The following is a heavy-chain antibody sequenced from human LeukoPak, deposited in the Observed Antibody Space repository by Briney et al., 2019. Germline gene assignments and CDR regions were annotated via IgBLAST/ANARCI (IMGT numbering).Heavy chain of an antibody. Sequence: GASVKVSCKASGYTFTSYAMNWVRQAPGQGLEWMGWINTNTGNPTYAQGFTGRFVFSLDTSVSTAYLQISSLKAEDTAVYYCARELRYFDWPQYGMDVRGQGTTVTVSS. CDR2: INTNTGNP. CDR1: GYTFTSYA. CDR3: ARELRYFDWPQYGMDV. V-gene: IGHV7-4-1*02. J-gene: IGHJ6*02. D-gene: IGHD3-9*01.